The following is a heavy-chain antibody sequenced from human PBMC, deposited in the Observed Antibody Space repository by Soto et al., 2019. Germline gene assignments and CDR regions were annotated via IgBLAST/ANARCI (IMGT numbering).Heavy chain of an antibody. D-gene: IGHD1-20*01. Sequence: PGGSLRLSCAASGFTFSSYAMSWVRQAPGKGLEWVSAISGSGGSNYYEASVKGRLTFSRDNSKTTFFLQMNSLRAEEPAVNYWAKSYNWNLVLVDYWGQGTLVTVSS. J-gene: IGHJ4*02. CDR2: ISGSGGSN. CDR1: GFTFSSYA. V-gene: IGHV3-23*02. CDR3: AKSYNWNLVLVDY.